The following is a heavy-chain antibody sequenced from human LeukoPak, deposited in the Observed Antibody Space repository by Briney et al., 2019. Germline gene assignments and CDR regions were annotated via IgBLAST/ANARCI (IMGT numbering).Heavy chain of an antibody. V-gene: IGHV1-8*01. J-gene: IGHJ4*02. CDR3: ARDYGSGSYYRLDY. D-gene: IGHD3-10*01. CDR1: GYTFTSYD. CDR2: MNPNSGNT. Sequence: GASVKVSCKASGYTFTSYDINWVRQAAGQGLEWMGWMNPNSGNTGYAQKFQGRVTMTRNISISTAYMELSSLRSEDTAVYYCARDYGSGSYYRLDYWGQGTLVTVSS.